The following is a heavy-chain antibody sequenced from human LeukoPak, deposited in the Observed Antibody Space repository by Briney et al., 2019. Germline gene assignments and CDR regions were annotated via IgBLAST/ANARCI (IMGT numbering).Heavy chain of an antibody. Sequence: GGSLRLSCTVSGFPFSSYWMHSVRQAPGKGLVWVSRLSTDGSTTSYADSVKGRFTISRDNAKNTLYLQMNSLRAEDTAIYYCSRVGTGTTRDYWGQGTLVTVSS. V-gene: IGHV3-74*01. CDR1: GFPFSSYW. D-gene: IGHD1-14*01. CDR3: SRVGTGTTRDY. J-gene: IGHJ4*02. CDR2: LSTDGSTT.